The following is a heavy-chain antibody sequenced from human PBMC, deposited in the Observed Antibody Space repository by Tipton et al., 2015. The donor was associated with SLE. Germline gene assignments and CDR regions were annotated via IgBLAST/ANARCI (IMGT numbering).Heavy chain of an antibody. D-gene: IGHD6-19*01. CDR3: ARVGAVAVDY. V-gene: IGHV4-31*03. J-gene: IGHJ4*02. CDR1: GGSISSGGYY. Sequence: TLSLTCTVSGGSISSGGYYWSWIRQHPGKDLEWIGYIYYSGSTYYNPSLKSRVTISVDTSKNQFSLKLSSVTAADTAVYYCARVGAVAVDYWGQGTLVTVSS. CDR2: IYYSGST.